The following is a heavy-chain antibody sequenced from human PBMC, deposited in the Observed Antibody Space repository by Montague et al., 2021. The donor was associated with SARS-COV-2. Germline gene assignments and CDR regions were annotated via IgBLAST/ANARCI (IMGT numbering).Heavy chain of an antibody. J-gene: IGHJ4*02. D-gene: IGHD3-16*02. Sequence: SETLSLTCTFSGASRSTKNYYWGWIRQPPGKGLEWIGSISYSATSYSNPSLKSRVTMSVDTSRNQLSLNLSSVTVADTAVYYCARLGITLGGVIVIRYYSDFWGQGTLVTVSS. CDR3: ARLGITLGGVIVIRYYSDF. CDR1: GASRSTKNYY. V-gene: IGHV4-39*01. CDR2: ISYSATS.